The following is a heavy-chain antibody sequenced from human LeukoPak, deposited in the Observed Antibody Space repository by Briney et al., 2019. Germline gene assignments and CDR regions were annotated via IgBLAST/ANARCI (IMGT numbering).Heavy chain of an antibody. CDR2: IYPGDSDT. Sequence: GESLKISCKGSGYNFTNYWIDWVRQMPGKGLEWMGIIYPGDSDTRYSPSFQGQVTFSADESISTAYLQWSSLKASDTAMYYCARLISGNYYNGVDYWGQGTLVSVSS. J-gene: IGHJ4*02. V-gene: IGHV5-51*01. CDR3: ARLISGNYYNGVDY. CDR1: GYNFTNYW. D-gene: IGHD3-10*01.